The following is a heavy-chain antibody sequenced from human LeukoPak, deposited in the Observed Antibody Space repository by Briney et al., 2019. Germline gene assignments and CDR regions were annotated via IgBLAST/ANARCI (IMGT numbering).Heavy chain of an antibody. D-gene: IGHD3-10*01. CDR2: INPNSGGT. V-gene: IGHV1-2*02. CDR3: ARDGGLLWFGNIDY. J-gene: IGHJ4*02. CDR1: GYTFTGCY. Sequence: ASVKVPCKASGYTFTGCYMHWVRQAPGQGLEWMGWINPNSGGTNYAQKFQGRVTMTRDTSISTAYMELSRLRSDDTAVYYCARDGGLLWFGNIDYWGQGTLVTVSS.